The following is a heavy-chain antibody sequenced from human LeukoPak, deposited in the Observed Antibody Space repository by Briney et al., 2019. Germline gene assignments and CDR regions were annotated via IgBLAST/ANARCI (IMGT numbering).Heavy chain of an antibody. J-gene: IGHJ4*02. CDR3: VKERDAYYDY. V-gene: IGHV3-64D*06. Sequence: GGSLRLSCAASGFTFDDYAMHWVRQAPGKGLEYVSAISSNGGSTYNADSVKGRFIISRDNSKNTLYLQMGSLRAEDTAVYYCVKERDAYYDYWGQGTLVTVSS. D-gene: IGHD2-2*01. CDR2: ISSNGGST. CDR1: GFTFDDYA.